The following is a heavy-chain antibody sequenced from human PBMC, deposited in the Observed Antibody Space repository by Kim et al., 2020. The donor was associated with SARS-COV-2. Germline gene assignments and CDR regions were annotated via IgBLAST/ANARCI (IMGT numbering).Heavy chain of an antibody. J-gene: IGHJ5*02. D-gene: IGHD3-10*01. Sequence: GGSLRLSCAASGFTFSSYAMSWVRQAPGKGLEWVSAISGSGGSTYYADSVKGRFTISRDNSKNTLYLQMNRLRAEDTAVYYCAKYVLLWFGELQNWFDPWGQGTLVTVSS. V-gene: IGHV3-23*01. CDR3: AKYVLLWFGELQNWFDP. CDR2: ISGSGGST. CDR1: GFTFSSYA.